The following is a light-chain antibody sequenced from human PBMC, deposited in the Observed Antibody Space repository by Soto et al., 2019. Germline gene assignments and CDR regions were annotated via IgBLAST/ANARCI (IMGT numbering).Light chain of an antibody. J-gene: IGLJ1*01. CDR1: GSNVGSNS. V-gene: IGLV1-44*01. CDR3: SSYTNSNTPLYV. CDR2: EVS. Sequence: QSVLTQPPSASGTPGQRVTMSCSGSGSNVGSNSVNWYQQVPGTAPKLMIYEVSNRPSGVSNRFSGSKSGNTASLTISGLQGEDEADYYCSSYTNSNTPLYVFGTGTKLTVL.